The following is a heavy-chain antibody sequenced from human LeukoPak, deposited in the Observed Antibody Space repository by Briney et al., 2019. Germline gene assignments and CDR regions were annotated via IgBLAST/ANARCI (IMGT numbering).Heavy chain of an antibody. J-gene: IGHJ6*04. CDR1: GYTFTSYG. CDR2: ISAYNGNT. V-gene: IGHV1-18*04. Sequence: ASVKVSCKASGYTFTSYGISWVRQAPGHGLEWMGWISAYNGNTNYAQKLQGRVTMTTGTSTSTAYMELRSLRSDDTAVYYCARRELLWFGEFAACMDVWGKGTTVTVSS. D-gene: IGHD3-10*01. CDR3: ARRELLWFGEFAACMDV.